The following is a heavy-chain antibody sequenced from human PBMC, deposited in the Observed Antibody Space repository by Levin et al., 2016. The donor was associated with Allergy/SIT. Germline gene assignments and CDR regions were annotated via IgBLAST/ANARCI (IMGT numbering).Heavy chain of an antibody. V-gene: IGHV3-30*02. J-gene: IGHJ4*02. D-gene: IGHD6-19*01. CDR3: ARDGAGGRFSSGTFDY. Sequence: GESLKISCAASGFSFSGYGMHWVRQAPGKGLEWVAFIRTDGGNKFNEDSVKGRFTISRDNSKNTVYLQMKSLRPEDSGVYYCARDGAGGRFSSGTFDYWGQGCLVTVSS. CDR2: IRTDGGNK. CDR1: GFSFSGYG.